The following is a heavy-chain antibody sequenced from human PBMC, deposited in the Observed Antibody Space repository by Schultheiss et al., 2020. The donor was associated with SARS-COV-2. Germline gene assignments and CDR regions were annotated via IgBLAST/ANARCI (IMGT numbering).Heavy chain of an antibody. D-gene: IGHD1-1*01. V-gene: IGHV4-39*07. CDR1: GGSISSGGYY. Sequence: SETLSLTCTVSGGSISSGGYYWSWIRQPPGKGLEWIGEINHSGSTNYNPSLKSRVTISVDTSKNQFSLKLSSVTAADTAVYYCARGRFLPKTDSRYFDLWGRGTLVTVSS. CDR3: ARGRFLPKTDSRYFDL. CDR2: INHSGST. J-gene: IGHJ2*01.